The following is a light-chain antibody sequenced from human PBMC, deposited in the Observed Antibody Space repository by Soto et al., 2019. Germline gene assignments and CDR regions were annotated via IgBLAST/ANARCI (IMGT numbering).Light chain of an antibody. CDR3: QQYNSYPT. CDR2: KAS. V-gene: IGKV1-5*03. Sequence: DIQMTQSPSTLSASVGDRVTITCRASQSISSWLAWYQQKPGKAPKLLIYKASSLESGVPSRFSGSGSGTEFTITISSLQPDDVSTYYCQQYNSYPTFGGGTKVEIK. CDR1: QSISSW. J-gene: IGKJ4*01.